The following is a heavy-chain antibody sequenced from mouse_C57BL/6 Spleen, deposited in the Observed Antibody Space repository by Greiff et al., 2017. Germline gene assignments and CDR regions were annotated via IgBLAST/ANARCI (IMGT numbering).Heavy chain of an antibody. J-gene: IGHJ4*01. CDR3: AKHGFPYAMDY. Sequence: EVMLVESGGDLVKPGGSLKLSCAASGFTFSSYGMSWVRQTPDKRLEWVATISSGGSYTYYPDSVKGRFTISRDNAKNTLYLQVSSLMSEETTMYYWAKHGFPYAMDYWGQGTTVTVSS. CDR2: ISSGGSYT. V-gene: IGHV5-6*01. CDR1: GFTFSSYG.